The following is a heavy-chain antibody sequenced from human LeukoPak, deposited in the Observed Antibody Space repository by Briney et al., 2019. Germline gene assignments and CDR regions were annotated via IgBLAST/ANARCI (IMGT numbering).Heavy chain of an antibody. D-gene: IGHD6-13*01. J-gene: IGHJ4*02. CDR2: INPNSGDT. CDR3: AKSAQYSSAWFTGSFDY. V-gene: IGHV1-2*02. Sequence: ASVKVCCKASGYTFTGYYMHWVRQAPGQGLEWMGWINPNSGDTHYAQMFQGRVTMTRDTSINAAYMELRRLRSDDTAVYYCAKSAQYSSAWFTGSFDYWGQGTLVTVSS. CDR1: GYTFTGYY.